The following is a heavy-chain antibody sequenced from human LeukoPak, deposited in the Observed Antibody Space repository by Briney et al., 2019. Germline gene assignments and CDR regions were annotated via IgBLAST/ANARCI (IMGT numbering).Heavy chain of an antibody. V-gene: IGHV3-23*01. D-gene: IGHD3-9*01. CDR3: AKGGYDILTGLGY. CDR2: ISGSGGST. CDR1: GFTFSSYA. J-gene: IGHJ4*02. Sequence: GGSLRLSCAASGFTFSSYAMSWVRQAPGKGLEWVSAISGSGGSTYYTDSVKGRFTISRDNSKNTLYLQMNSLRAEDTAVYFCAKGGYDILTGLGYWGQGTLVTVSS.